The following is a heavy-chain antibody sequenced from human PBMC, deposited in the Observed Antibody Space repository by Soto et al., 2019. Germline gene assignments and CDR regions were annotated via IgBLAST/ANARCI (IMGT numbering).Heavy chain of an antibody. CDR3: AKGRVVVVTATEGGYYFYYMDV. CDR2: INHSGST. J-gene: IGHJ6*03. CDR1: GASFSGYY. D-gene: IGHD2-15*01. V-gene: IGHV4-34*01. Sequence: SETLSLTCAVYGASFSGYYWSWIRQSPGKGLEWIGEINHSGSTNHNPSFKSRVAISKDTSKNQFSLKLSSVTAADTAVYYCAKGRVVVVTATEGGYYFYYMDVWGKGTTVTVSS.